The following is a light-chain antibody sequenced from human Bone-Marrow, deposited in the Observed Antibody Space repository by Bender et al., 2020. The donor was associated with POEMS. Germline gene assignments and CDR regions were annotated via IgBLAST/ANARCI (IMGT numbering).Light chain of an antibody. CDR1: SSDVGSYNL. J-gene: IGLJ2*01. Sequence: QSALTQPASVSGSPGQSITISCTGTSSDVGSYNLVSWYQQHPDKAPKLMIYEVSKRPSGVSNRFSGSKSGNTAFLTISGLQAEDEADYYGCSYAGSRRFVVLGGGTKRTVL. V-gene: IGLV2-23*02. CDR3: CSYAGSRRFVV. CDR2: EVS.